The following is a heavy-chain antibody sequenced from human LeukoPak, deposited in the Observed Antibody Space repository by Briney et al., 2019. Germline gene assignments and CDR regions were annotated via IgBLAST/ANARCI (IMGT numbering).Heavy chain of an antibody. D-gene: IGHD4-23*01. CDR1: GYSISSGYY. V-gene: IGHV4-38-2*01. CDR2: IYHSGST. Sequence: SETLSLTCAVSGYSISSGYYWGWIRQPPGKGLEWIGSIYHSGSTYYNPSLKSRVTISVDTPKNQFSLKLSSVTAADTAVYYCASRPFYGGNVDWGQGTLVTVSS. CDR3: ASRPFYGGNVD. J-gene: IGHJ4*02.